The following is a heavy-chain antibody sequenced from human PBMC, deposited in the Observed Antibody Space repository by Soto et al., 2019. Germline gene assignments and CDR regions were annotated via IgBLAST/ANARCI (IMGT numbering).Heavy chain of an antibody. D-gene: IGHD3-16*01. CDR2: ISGYNGNT. V-gene: IGHV1-18*01. Sequence: QVQLVQSGAEVKKPGASVKVSCKASGYTFSSYGISWVRQAPGQGLEWMGWISGYNGNTNYAQKLQGRVTMTIDTSTRPGYMELRSLRFDDTAVYYCVRDRGGVAMDVWGQGTTVTVSS. CDR3: VRDRGGVAMDV. J-gene: IGHJ6*02. CDR1: GYTFSSYG.